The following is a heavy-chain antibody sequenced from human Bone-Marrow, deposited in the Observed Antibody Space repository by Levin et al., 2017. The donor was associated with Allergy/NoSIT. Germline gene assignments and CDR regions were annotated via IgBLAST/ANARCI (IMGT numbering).Heavy chain of an antibody. CDR2: VFHSGST. J-gene: IGHJ4*02. CDR1: GASISRSSHF. V-gene: IGHV4-39*07. D-gene: IGHD4-17*01. Sequence: GSLRLSCTVSGASISRSSHFWGWVRQSPGKGLEWIGSVFHSGSTYYNPSLKSRVTVSVDTSNNQFSLRLTSVTAADTATYYCARDPGANYFDYWGQGTLVTVSS. CDR3: ARDPGANYFDY.